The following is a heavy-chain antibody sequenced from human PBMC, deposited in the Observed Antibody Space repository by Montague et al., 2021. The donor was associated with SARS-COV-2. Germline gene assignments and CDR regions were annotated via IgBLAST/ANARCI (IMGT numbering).Heavy chain of an antibody. V-gene: IGHV6-1*01. CDR2: TYYRSKWYN. Sequence: CAISGDSVAGHSAAWEWIRQSPSRGLEWLGRTYYRSKWYNDYALSVKSRITINPDTSKNQFSLKLSSVTAADTAVYYCARVGRQQLVRLSGMDVWGQGTTVTVSS. CDR3: ARVGRQQLVRLSGMDV. D-gene: IGHD6-13*01. J-gene: IGHJ6*02. CDR1: GDSVAGHSAA.